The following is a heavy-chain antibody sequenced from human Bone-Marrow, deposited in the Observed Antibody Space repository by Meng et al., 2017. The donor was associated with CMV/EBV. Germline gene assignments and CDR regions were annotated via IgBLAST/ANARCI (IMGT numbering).Heavy chain of an antibody. D-gene: IGHD5-18*01. CDR3: ARVDTAMGAFDI. J-gene: IGHJ3*02. V-gene: IGHV3-30-3*01. CDR2: ISYDGSNK. Sequence: GESLKISCAASGFTFSSYAMHWVRQAPGKGLEWVAVISYDGSNKYYADSVKGRFTISRDNSKNTLYLQMNSLRAEDTAVYYCARVDTAMGAFDIWGQGTMVTVSS. CDR1: GFTFSSYA.